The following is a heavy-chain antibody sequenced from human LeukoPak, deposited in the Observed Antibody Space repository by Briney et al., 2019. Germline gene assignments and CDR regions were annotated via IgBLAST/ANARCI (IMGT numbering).Heavy chain of an antibody. Sequence: PGGSLRLSCGASGFTFDDYAMHWVRQAPGKGLEWVSGISWNSGSIGYADSVKGRFTISRDNAKNSLYLQMNSLTVEDTAVYYCATSHDSAGNDWGQGTLVTVSS. CDR1: GFTFDDYA. CDR2: ISWNSGSI. D-gene: IGHD2-15*01. J-gene: IGHJ4*02. CDR3: ATSHDSAGND. V-gene: IGHV3-9*01.